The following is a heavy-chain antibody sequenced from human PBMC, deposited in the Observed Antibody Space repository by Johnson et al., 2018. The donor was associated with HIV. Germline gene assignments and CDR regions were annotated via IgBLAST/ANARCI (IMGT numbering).Heavy chain of an antibody. CDR3: AKDVWHNILTGHTPSGDAFDI. Sequence: HVQLVESGGGVVQPGGSLRLSCAASVFTVYSNYMNWVRQAPGKGLEWVAVISYDGSNKYYADSLKGRFTISRDNSKNTLYLQMNSLRAEDTAVYYCAKDVWHNILTGHTPSGDAFDIWGQGTMVTVSS. J-gene: IGHJ3*02. CDR2: ISYDGSNK. D-gene: IGHD3-9*01. CDR1: VFTVYSNY. V-gene: IGHV3-30*18.